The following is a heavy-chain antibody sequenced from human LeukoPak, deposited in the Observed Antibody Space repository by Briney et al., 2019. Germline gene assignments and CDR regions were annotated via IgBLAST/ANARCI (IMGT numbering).Heavy chain of an antibody. Sequence: SETQTLMCIVPGGSISGYYWNWIRQPAEKGLEWIGHMDTSGHTNYNSSLMSRVTMSVDTSKNQFSLRLTSVTAADTAVYYCARHWSHSVAQFGRSYWFDLWGQGTLVTVSS. CDR2: MDTSGHT. V-gene: IGHV4-4*07. D-gene: IGHD2-15*01. CDR3: ARHWSHSVAQFGRSYWFDL. J-gene: IGHJ5*02. CDR1: GGSISGYY.